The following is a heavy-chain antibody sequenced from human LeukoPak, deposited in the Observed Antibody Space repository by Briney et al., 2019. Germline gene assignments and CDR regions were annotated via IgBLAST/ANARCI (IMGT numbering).Heavy chain of an antibody. Sequence: GASVKVSCKASGYTFTSYGISWVRQAPGQGLEWMGWISAYNGNTSYAQKLQGRVTMTTDTSTSTAYMELRSLRSDDTAVYYCAREGARLDIVVVVAATSSWFDPWGQGTLVTVSS. J-gene: IGHJ5*02. V-gene: IGHV1-18*01. CDR2: ISAYNGNT. CDR1: GYTFTSYG. D-gene: IGHD2-15*01. CDR3: AREGARLDIVVVVAATSSWFDP.